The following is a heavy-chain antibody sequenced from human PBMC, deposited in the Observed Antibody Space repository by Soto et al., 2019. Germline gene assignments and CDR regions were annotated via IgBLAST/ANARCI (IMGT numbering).Heavy chain of an antibody. CDR2: ISSSSSYI. V-gene: IGHV3-21*01. Sequence: GGSLRDSYAASGVTFGRAGMNWVRLAPEKGMEWVSSISSSSSYIYYADSVKGRFTISRDNAKNSLYLQMNSLRAEDTAVYYCASSIGQDYYYGMDVRGQGTTVTVS. J-gene: IGHJ6*02. D-gene: IGHD2-15*01. CDR3: ASSIGQDYYYGMDV. CDR1: GVTFGRAG.